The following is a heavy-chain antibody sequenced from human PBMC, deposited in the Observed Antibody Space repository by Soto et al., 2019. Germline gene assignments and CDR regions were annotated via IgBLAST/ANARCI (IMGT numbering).Heavy chain of an antibody. J-gene: IGHJ4*02. CDR1: GFTFSSYW. CDR2: IKQDGSEK. D-gene: IGHD6-13*01. Sequence: GGSLRLSCAASGFTFSSYWMSWVRQAPGKGLEWVANIKQDGSEKYYVDSVRGRFTISRDNAKNSLYLQMNSLRAEDTAVYYCARSYSRGIFDYWGQGTLVTVSS. CDR3: ARSYSRGIFDY. V-gene: IGHV3-7*01.